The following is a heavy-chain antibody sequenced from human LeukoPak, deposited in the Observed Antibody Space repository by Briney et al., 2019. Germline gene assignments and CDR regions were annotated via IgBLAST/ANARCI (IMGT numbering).Heavy chain of an antibody. D-gene: IGHD3-16*01. CDR1: GGSISSGSCY. CDR2: IYTSGST. J-gene: IGHJ4*02. V-gene: IGHV4-61*02. Sequence: TLSLTCTVSGGSISSGSCYWSWIRQPAGKGLEWIGRIYTSGSTNYNPSLKSRVTISVDTSKNQFSLKLSSVTAADTAVYYCARGPYGLPDYWGQGTLVTVSS. CDR3: ARGPYGLPDY.